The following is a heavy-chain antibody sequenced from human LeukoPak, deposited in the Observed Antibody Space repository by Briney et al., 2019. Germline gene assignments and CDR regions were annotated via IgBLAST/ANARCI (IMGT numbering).Heavy chain of an antibody. J-gene: IGHJ4*02. V-gene: IGHV4-31*03. D-gene: IGHD2-8*01. CDR3: AREPTRVYSDY. CDR1: GGSISSGGYY. CDR2: IYYSGST. Sequence: PSETLSLTCTVSGGSISSGGYYWSWIRQHPGKGLEWIGYIYYSGSTYYNPSLKSRVTISVDTSKNQFSLKLSSVTAADTPVYYCAREPTRVYSDYWAQETLVTLSS.